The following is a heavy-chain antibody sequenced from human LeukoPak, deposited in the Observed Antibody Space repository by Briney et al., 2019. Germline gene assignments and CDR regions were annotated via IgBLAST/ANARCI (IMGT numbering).Heavy chain of an antibody. CDR2: ISPSNGNT. V-gene: IGHV1-18*01. Sequence: GASVKVSCRASGYTFSNYGFYWVRQAPGQGLEWMGWISPSNGNTNYAQKFQGRVTMTTDTPTTTAYTELRSLRSDDTAMYYCARNSGHDQFDYWGPGTLVTVFS. CDR3: ARNSGHDQFDY. CDR1: GYTFSNYG. J-gene: IGHJ4*02. D-gene: IGHD5-12*01.